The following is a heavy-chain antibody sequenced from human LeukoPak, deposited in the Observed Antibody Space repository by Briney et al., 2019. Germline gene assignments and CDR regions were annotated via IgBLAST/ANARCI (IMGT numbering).Heavy chain of an antibody. CDR2: ISYDGSNK. CDR1: GFTFSSYA. J-gene: IGHJ4*02. Sequence: PGGSLRLSCAASGFTFSSYAMHWVRQAPGKGLEWVAVISYDGSNKYYADSVKGRFTISRDNSKNTLYLQMNSLRAEDTAVYYCARDTPRNRLYGDYGLCDYWGQGTLVTVSS. V-gene: IGHV3-30-3*01. D-gene: IGHD4-17*01. CDR3: ARDTPRNRLYGDYGLCDY.